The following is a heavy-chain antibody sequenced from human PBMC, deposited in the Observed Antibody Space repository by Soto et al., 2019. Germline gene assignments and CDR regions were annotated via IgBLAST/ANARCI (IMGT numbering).Heavy chain of an antibody. CDR1: GFTFSSYG. Sequence: GGSLRLSCAASGFTFSSYGMHWVRQAPGKGLEWVAVIWYDGSNKYYADSVKGRFTISRDNSKNTLYLQMNSLRAEDTAVYYCARDGRCSGGSCYSGEYYYYYYYMDVWGKGTTVTVSS. J-gene: IGHJ6*03. CDR2: IWYDGSNK. D-gene: IGHD2-15*01. CDR3: ARDGRCSGGSCYSGEYYYYYYYMDV. V-gene: IGHV3-33*01.